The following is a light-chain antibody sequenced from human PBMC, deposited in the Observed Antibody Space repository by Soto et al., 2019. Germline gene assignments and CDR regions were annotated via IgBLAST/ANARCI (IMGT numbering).Light chain of an antibody. Sequence: EIVLTQSPATLSLSPGERATLSCRASQSVSSYLAWYQQKPGQAPRLLIYDASNRATGIPDRFSGSGSRTDFTRTISRLEPEDFAVYYCQRRSNWPITFGKGTRLEIK. CDR1: QSVSSY. CDR2: DAS. V-gene: IGKV3-11*01. J-gene: IGKJ5*01. CDR3: QRRSNWPIT.